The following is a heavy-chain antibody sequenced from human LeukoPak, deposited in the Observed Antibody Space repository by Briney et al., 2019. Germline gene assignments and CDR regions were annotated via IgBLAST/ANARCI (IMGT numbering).Heavy chain of an antibody. Sequence: SETLSLTCTVSSGSISSYYWSWIRQPPGKGLEWIGFVDYSGSPYYNLSLKSRVTISVDTSKNQFSLRLRSVTAADTAVYYCARHGVSWTFDYWGQGTLVTVSS. J-gene: IGHJ4*02. CDR1: SGSISSYY. D-gene: IGHD6-13*01. V-gene: IGHV4-59*08. CDR3: ARHGVSWTFDY. CDR2: VDYSGSP.